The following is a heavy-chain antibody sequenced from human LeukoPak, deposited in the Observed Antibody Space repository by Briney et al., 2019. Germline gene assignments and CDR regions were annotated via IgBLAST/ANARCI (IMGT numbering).Heavy chain of an antibody. J-gene: IGHJ4*02. CDR3: ATETTGRHYDY. V-gene: IGHV3-21*06. Sequence: GGSLRLSCTASGLTFSTSGFNWVRQAPGKGLEWVASIGPTGSDRYHADSIKGRFTISRDNANNFLYLQMNSLRAEDTAVYYCATETTGRHYDYWGQGTLLTVSS. CDR1: GLTFSTSG. CDR2: IGPTGSDR. D-gene: IGHD1-14*01.